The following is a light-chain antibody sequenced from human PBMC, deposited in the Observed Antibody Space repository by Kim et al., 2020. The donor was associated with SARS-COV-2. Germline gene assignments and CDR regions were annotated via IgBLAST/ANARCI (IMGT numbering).Light chain of an antibody. J-gene: IGLJ3*02. CDR2: EEI. CDR3: QSYDTTTGV. Sequence: GETVTSYCTRSSVSRGICSVKWLQQRPGSAPTIVIYEEIHRPSGVPDRFSGSIDRSSNSASLTISGLKTEDEADYYCQSYDTTTGVFGGGTKVTVL. CDR1: SVSRGICS. V-gene: IGLV6-57*03.